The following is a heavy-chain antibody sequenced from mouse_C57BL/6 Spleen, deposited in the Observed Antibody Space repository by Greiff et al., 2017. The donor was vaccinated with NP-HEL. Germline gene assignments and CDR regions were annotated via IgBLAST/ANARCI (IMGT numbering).Heavy chain of an antibody. J-gene: IGHJ4*01. CDR3: VRHPYSLNAMDY. V-gene: IGHV10-1*01. CDR2: IRSKSNNYAT. Sequence: EVKLMESGGGLVQPKGSLKLSCAASGFSFNTYAMNWVRQAPGKGLEWVARIRSKSNNYATYYADSVKDRFTISRDDSESMLYLQMNNLKTEDTAMYYCVRHPYSLNAMDYWGQGTSVTVSS. D-gene: IGHD2-10*01. CDR1: GFSFNTYA.